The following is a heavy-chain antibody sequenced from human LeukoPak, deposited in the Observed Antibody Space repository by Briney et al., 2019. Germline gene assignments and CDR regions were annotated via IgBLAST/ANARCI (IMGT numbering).Heavy chain of an antibody. CDR1: GFTFSSYG. Sequence: GRSLRLSCAASGFTFSSYGMRWVRQAPGKGLEWVAVIWYDGSNKYYADSVKGRFTISRDNSKNTLYLQMNSLRAEDTAVYYCARDGVAAAGTFLDYWGQGTLVTVSS. V-gene: IGHV3-33*08. CDR2: IWYDGSNK. J-gene: IGHJ4*02. CDR3: ARDGVAAAGTFLDY. D-gene: IGHD6-13*01.